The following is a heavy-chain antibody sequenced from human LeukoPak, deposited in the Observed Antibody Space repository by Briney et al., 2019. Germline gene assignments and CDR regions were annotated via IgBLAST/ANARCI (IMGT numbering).Heavy chain of an antibody. V-gene: IGHV3-13*04. CDR2: IGRGGDT. Sequence: PGGSLRLSCAASEFTFSSYDMHWVRQSTGESLEWVAAIGRGGDTHYLDSVKGRFTISRENAKNSLYLHMNDLRVGDTAVYYCLRDPSGWGMVVWGPGTTVTVSS. CDR3: LRDPSGWGMVV. J-gene: IGHJ6*02. D-gene: IGHD6-19*01. CDR1: EFTFSSYD.